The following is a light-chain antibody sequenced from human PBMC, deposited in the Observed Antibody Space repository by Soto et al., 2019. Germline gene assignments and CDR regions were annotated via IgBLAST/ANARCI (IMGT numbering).Light chain of an antibody. Sequence: DIQLTQSPSFLSASVGDRVTITCRASQGISSYLAWYQQKPGKAPKLLIYAASTLQSGVPSRFSGSGSATDFTLTSSSLQPEDFAPHYRQQLNSYPRTFGQGTKVEIK. CDR3: QQLNSYPRT. J-gene: IGKJ1*01. V-gene: IGKV1-9*01. CDR1: QGISSY. CDR2: AAS.